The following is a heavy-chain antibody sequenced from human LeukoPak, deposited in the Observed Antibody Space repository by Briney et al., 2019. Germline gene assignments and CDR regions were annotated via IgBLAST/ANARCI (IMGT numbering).Heavy chain of an antibody. Sequence: SETLSLTCTVSGGSMSSSSYYWGWIRQPPGKGLEWIGSIYYSGSTYYNPSLKSRVTISVDTAKNQFSLKLRSATAADTAVYYCARHFRYGWNEPFGYWGQGSLDTVSS. CDR2: IYYSGST. CDR1: GGSMSSSSYY. D-gene: IGHD1-1*01. J-gene: IGHJ4*02. V-gene: IGHV4-39*01. CDR3: ARHFRYGWNEPFGY.